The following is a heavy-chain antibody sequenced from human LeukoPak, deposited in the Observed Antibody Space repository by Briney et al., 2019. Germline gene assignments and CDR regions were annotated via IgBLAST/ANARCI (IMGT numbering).Heavy chain of an antibody. V-gene: IGHV4-59*01. CDR3: GRGRGGGGTSNNWFDP. D-gene: IGHD2-15*01. CDR2: LYYTGST. J-gene: IGHJ5*02. Sequence: SETLSLTCTESGASISGYYRSWMRPTLGKGLENIVYLYYTGSTNYNPSTKSRVNISVDTSKNHFSLKLSSVTAADTAVYYCGRGRGGGGTSNNWFDPWGQGTHVIVSS. CDR1: GASISGYY.